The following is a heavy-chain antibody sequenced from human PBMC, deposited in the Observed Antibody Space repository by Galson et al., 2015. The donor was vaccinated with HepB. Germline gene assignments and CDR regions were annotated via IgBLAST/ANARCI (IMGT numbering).Heavy chain of an antibody. J-gene: IGHJ5*02. CDR1: RYSFTSYF. CDR2: INPRDGST. D-gene: IGHD2-2*01. CDR3: ARRQCSSSWCYSNWFDP. V-gene: IGHV1-46*01. Sequence: SVKVSCKASRYSFTSYFMHWVRQAPGQGLEWMGIINPRDGSTGYAQKFQGRVTMSRDTSTSTVYMELSSLRSEDTAVYYCARRQCSSSWCYSNWFDPWGQGTLVTVSS.